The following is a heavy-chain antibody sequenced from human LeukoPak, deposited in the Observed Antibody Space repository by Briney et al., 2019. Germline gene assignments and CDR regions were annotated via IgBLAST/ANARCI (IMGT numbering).Heavy chain of an antibody. D-gene: IGHD3-10*01. CDR3: AKLYYYAALFDY. V-gene: IGHV3-23*01. CDR1: GFTVSSNY. CDR2: ISGSGGST. J-gene: IGHJ4*02. Sequence: PGGSLRLSCAASGFTVSSNYMSWVRQAPGKGLEWVSAISGSGGSTYYADSVKGRFTISRGNSKNTLYLQMNSLRAEDTAVYYCAKLYYYAALFDYWGQGTLVTVSS.